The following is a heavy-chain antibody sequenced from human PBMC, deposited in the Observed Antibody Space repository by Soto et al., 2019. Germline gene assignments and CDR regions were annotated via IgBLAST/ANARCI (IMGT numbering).Heavy chain of an antibody. CDR3: AKAPYCGGDCFVFYFDN. CDR2: ISGRGGTT. J-gene: IGHJ4*02. CDR1: GFTFSSFA. D-gene: IGHD2-21*02. Sequence: EVQLLESGGGLVQPGGSLRLSCVASGFTFSSFAVTWVRQAPGKGLEWVSAISGRGGTTYYADSVKGRFTISRDNSKNTLYLQMNSLGAEDTAVYYCAKAPYCGGDCFVFYFDNGGQGTLVTVSS. V-gene: IGHV3-23*01.